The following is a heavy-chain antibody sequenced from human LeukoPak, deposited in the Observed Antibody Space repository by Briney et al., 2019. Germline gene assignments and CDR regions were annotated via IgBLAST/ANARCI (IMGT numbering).Heavy chain of an antibody. CDR1: GGSISGYY. V-gene: IGHV4-59*08. D-gene: IGHD3-22*01. Sequence: SGTLSLTCTVSGGSISGYYWSWIRQSPGKRLEWIAYISFTGNTNYNPSLKSRVTISLDTSKTHFSLTLSSLTAADTAVYYCARSPPGWYYDNSGQYYFDTWGQGALVTVSS. CDR2: ISFTGNT. CDR3: ARSPPGWYYDNSGQYYFDT. J-gene: IGHJ4*02.